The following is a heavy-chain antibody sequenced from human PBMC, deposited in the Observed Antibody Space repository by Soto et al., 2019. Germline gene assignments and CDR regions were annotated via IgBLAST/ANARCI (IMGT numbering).Heavy chain of an antibody. J-gene: IGHJ4*02. Sequence: QVQLVQSGAEVKKPGASVKVSCKASGYTFTSYYMHWVRQAPGQGLEWMGIINPSGGSTSYAQKFQGRVTMTRDTSTSTVYLELSSLRSEDTAVYYCARVATGTYFDYWGQGTLVTVSS. CDR3: ARVATGTYFDY. CDR2: INPSGGST. D-gene: IGHD1-1*01. V-gene: IGHV1-46*01. CDR1: GYTFTSYY.